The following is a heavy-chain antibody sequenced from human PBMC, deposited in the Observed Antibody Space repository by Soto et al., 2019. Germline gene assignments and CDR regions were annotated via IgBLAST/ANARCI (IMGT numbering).Heavy chain of an antibody. CDR3: AKVPRRLDSFDY. J-gene: IGHJ4*02. CDR1: GFTFSNYA. CDR2: ISGSGST. V-gene: IGHV3-23*01. D-gene: IGHD5-12*01. Sequence: EVQLLESGGGLVQPGGSLRLSCAASGFTFSNYAMNWVRQAPGKGLEWVSAISGSGSTYYADSVKGRFTISRDNSKNTMYLQMNSLRAEDTAVYYCAKVPRRLDSFDYWGPGTLVTVSS.